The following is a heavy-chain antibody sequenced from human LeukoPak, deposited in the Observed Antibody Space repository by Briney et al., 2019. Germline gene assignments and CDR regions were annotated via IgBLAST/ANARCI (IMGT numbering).Heavy chain of an antibody. CDR2: IYPGDSDT. Sequence: GESLKISCKGSGYSFTSYWIGWVRQMPGKGLEWMGIIYPGDSDTRYSPSFQGQVTISADKSISTAYLQWSSLKASDTAMYYCARHIAAAGPEYYYYYYGMDVWGQGTTVTVSS. D-gene: IGHD6-13*01. CDR1: GYSFTSYW. CDR3: ARHIAAAGPEYYYYYYGMDV. J-gene: IGHJ6*02. V-gene: IGHV5-51*01.